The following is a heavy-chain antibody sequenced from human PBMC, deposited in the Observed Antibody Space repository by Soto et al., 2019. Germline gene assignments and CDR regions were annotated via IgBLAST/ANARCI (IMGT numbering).Heavy chain of an antibody. CDR2: IYYSGST. J-gene: IGHJ3*02. V-gene: IGHV4-30-4*01. D-gene: IGHD3-22*01. CDR3: ARGASYYYDSSGYHAFDI. Sequence: SETLSLTCTVSGGSISSGDYYWSWIRQPPGKGLEWIGYIYYSGSTYYNPSLKSRVTISVDTSKNQFSLKLSSVTAADTAVYYCARGASYYYDSSGYHAFDIWGQGTMVTVSS. CDR1: GGSISSGDYY.